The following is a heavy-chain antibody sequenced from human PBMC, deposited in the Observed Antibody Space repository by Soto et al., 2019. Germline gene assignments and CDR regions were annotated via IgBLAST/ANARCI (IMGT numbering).Heavy chain of an antibody. CDR3: VRTLFAWTIGIDP. J-gene: IGHJ5*02. D-gene: IGHD3-10*01. V-gene: IGHV4-30-2*02. CDR2: IYHSGST. Sequence: PSDTLSLTCAVSGGSISSGGYSWSWIRQPPGKGLEWIGYIYHSGSTYYNPSLKSRVTISVDRSKNQFSLKLSSVTAADTAVYYCVRTLFAWTIGIDPLGQQAAVTVSS. CDR1: GGSISSGGYS.